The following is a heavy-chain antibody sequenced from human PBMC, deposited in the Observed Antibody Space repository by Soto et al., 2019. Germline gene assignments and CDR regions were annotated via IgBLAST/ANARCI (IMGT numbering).Heavy chain of an antibody. Sequence: ASVKVSRKASGYTFSSHATHWVRQAPGQRLEWMGWINGGNGDTKYSQKFQDRVTITRDTSASTAYMELSSLRSEDTAVYYCARDRWQQVAYFDYWGQGTLVTVSS. J-gene: IGHJ4*02. D-gene: IGHD6-13*01. CDR1: GYTFSSHA. V-gene: IGHV1-3*01. CDR2: INGGNGDT. CDR3: ARDRWQQVAYFDY.